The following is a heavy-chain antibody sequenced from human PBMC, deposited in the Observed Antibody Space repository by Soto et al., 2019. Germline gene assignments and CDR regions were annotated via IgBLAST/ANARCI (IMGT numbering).Heavy chain of an antibody. Sequence: ASETLSLTCTVSGGSISSYYWSWIRQPPGKGLEWIGYIYYSGSTNYNPSLKSRVTISVDTSKNQFSLKLSSVTAADTAVYYCARDFPAPSGRHNYGMDVWGQGTTVTVS. D-gene: IGHD2-2*01. CDR1: GGSISSYY. CDR3: ARDFPAPSGRHNYGMDV. CDR2: IYYSGST. V-gene: IGHV4-59*01. J-gene: IGHJ6*02.